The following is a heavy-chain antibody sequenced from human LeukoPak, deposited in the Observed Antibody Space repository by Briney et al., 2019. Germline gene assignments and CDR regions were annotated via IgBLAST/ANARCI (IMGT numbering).Heavy chain of an antibody. J-gene: IGHJ4*02. D-gene: IGHD1-26*01. CDR1: GFTFTNSW. Sequence: GGSLRLSCAASGFTFTNSWMAWVCQAPGKGLEWVANIKQDGSTKHYADSLKGRFTISRDNPKNSLYLQMNNLRADDTAVYYCTRDTDGSLDYWGQGILVTVAS. V-gene: IGHV3-7*01. CDR3: TRDTDGSLDY. CDR2: IKQDGSTK.